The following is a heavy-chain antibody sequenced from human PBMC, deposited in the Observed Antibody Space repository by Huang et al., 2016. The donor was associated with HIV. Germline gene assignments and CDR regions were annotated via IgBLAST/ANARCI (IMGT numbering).Heavy chain of an antibody. CDR3: ARGRFRFDY. Sequence: QVQLQPWGAGLLKPSETLSLTCAVYGGSFSDYYWSWIRQPPGKGLEWIGEINQCGSTNDNPSRKSRVTISVDTSKNQFSLKLSSVTAADTAVYYCARGRFRFDYWGQGTLVTVSS. CDR1: GGSFSDYY. V-gene: IGHV4-34*02. J-gene: IGHJ4*02. CDR2: INQCGST.